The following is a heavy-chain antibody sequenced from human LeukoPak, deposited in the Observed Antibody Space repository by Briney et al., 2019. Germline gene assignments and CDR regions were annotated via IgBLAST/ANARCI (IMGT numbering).Heavy chain of an antibody. CDR2: IYHSGST. CDR3: ARVGYYDSSGYPWGGYFDY. CDR1: GGSISSGGYS. D-gene: IGHD3-22*01. J-gene: IGHJ4*02. V-gene: IGHV4-30-2*01. Sequence: SETLSLTCAVSGGSISSGGYSWRWIRQPPGKGLEWIGYIYHSGSTYYNPSLKSRVTISVDRSKNQFSLKLSSVTAADTAVYYCARVGYYDSSGYPWGGYFDYWGQGTLATVSS.